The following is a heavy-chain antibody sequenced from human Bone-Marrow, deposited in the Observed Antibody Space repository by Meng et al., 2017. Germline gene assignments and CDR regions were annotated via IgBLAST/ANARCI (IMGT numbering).Heavy chain of an antibody. CDR1: GFTFSSYE. CDR2: ISSSGSTI. Sequence: GESLKISCAASGFTFSSYEMNWVRQAPGKGLEWVSYISSSGSTIYYADSVKGRFTISRDNAKDSLYLQMNSLRAEDTAVYYCAREGGSYYDSSGYRYFDYWGQGTLVTVSS. CDR3: AREGGSYYDSSGYRYFDY. J-gene: IGHJ4*02. D-gene: IGHD3-22*01. V-gene: IGHV3-48*03.